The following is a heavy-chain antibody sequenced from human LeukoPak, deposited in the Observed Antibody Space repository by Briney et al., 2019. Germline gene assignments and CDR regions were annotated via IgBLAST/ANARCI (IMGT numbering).Heavy chain of an antibody. J-gene: IGHJ4*02. CDR1: GFDFSTYA. CDR2: ISYDGVNK. Sequence: GGSLRLSCAASGFDFSTYAMHWVRQAPGKGLEWVALISYDGVNKYYADSVKGRFTISRDNSKNTLYLQMNSLRAEDTAVYYCAKDSTISSIWFGEYYFDYWGQGTLVTVSS. D-gene: IGHD3-10*01. V-gene: IGHV3-30*04. CDR3: AKDSTISSIWFGEYYFDY.